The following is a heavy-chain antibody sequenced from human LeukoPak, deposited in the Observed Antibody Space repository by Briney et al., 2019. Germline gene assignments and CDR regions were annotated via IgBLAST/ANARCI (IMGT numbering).Heavy chain of an antibody. J-gene: IGHJ6*03. D-gene: IGHD5-18*01. Sequence: SETLSLTCTVSGGSISSYYWSWIRQPPGKGQEWIGYIYYSGSTNYNPSLKSRVTISVDTSKNQFSLKLSSVTAADTAVYYCARTTEGGYTYDYFYCYYMDVWGKGTTVTISS. CDR3: ARTTEGGYTYDYFYCYYMDV. CDR1: GGSISSYY. CDR2: IYYSGST. V-gene: IGHV4-59*01.